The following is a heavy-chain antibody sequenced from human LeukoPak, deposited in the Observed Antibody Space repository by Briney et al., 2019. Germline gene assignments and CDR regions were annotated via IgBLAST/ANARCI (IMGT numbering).Heavy chain of an antibody. Sequence: GESLKISCKGSGYSFTSYCIGWVRQLPGKGLEWLGIIYPGDSDTRYSPSFQGQVTTSADKSISTAYLQWSSLKASDTAMYSCARPFRQSSSWDDAFDILGQRTMVTVSS. D-gene: IGHD6-13*01. V-gene: IGHV5-51*01. CDR3: ARPFRQSSSWDDAFDI. CDR1: GYSFTSYC. CDR2: IYPGDSDT. J-gene: IGHJ3*02.